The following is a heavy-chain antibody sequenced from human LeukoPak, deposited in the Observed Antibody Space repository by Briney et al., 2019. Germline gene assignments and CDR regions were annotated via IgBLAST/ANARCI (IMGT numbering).Heavy chain of an antibody. V-gene: IGHV1-46*01. Sequence: ASVKVSCKAPGYTFTSYYMHWVRQAPGQGLEWMGIINPSGGSTSYAQKFQGRVTMTRDTSTSTVYMELNSLRSEDTAVYYCATADYYYDSWFDPWGQGTLVHVPS. D-gene: IGHD3-22*01. CDR3: ATADYYYDSWFDP. CDR1: GYTFTSYY. CDR2: INPSGGST. J-gene: IGHJ5*01.